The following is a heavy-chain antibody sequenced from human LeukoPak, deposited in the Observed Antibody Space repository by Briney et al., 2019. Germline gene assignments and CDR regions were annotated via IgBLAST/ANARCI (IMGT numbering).Heavy chain of an antibody. V-gene: IGHV4-31*03. J-gene: IGHJ4*02. CDR2: IYYSGNT. CDR1: GGSISSDDYY. D-gene: IGHD5-12*01. Sequence: SQTLSLTCTVSGGSISSDDYYWSWIRQHPGKGLEWIGYIYYSGNTYYNPSLKSRVIISVDTSKNQFSLKLRSVTAADMAVYYCARRPAIVATFYFDYWGQGTLVTVSS. CDR3: ARRPAIVATFYFDY.